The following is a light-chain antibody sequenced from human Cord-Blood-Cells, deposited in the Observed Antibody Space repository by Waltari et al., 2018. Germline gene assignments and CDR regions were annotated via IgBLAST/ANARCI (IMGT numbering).Light chain of an antibody. CDR1: SSDVGGYNY. CDR3: SSYAGSNNLV. J-gene: IGLJ2*01. CDR2: EVS. V-gene: IGLV2-8*01. Sequence: QSALTQPPSASGSPGQSVTISCTGTSSDVGGYNYVSWYQQHPGKAPKLMIYEVSKRPAGVPDRFSGSKSGNTAYRTVSGLQAEDEADYYCSSYAGSNNLVFGGGTKLTVL.